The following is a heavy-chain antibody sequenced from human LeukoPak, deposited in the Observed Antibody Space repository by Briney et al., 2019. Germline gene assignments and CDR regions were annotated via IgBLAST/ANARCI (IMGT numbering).Heavy chain of an antibody. CDR1: GFTFSSYS. D-gene: IGHD6-19*01. J-gene: IGHJ6*02. CDR3: ARVLGSGYYYYGMDA. CDR2: ISAGSTTI. V-gene: IGHV3-48*04. Sequence: GGSLRLSCAASGFTFSSYSMNWVRQAPGKGLEWVSYISAGSTTIYYADSVKGRFTISRDNAKNSLYLQMNSLRAEDTAVYYCARVLGSGYYYYGMDAWGQGTTVTVSS.